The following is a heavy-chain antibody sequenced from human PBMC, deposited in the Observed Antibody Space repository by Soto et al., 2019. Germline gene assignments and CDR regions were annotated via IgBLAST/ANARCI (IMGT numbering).Heavy chain of an antibody. CDR3: ARDYDFWSGYTTDATYYYGMDV. J-gene: IGHJ6*02. CDR2: IKQDGSEK. V-gene: IGHV3-7*05. D-gene: IGHD3-3*01. Sequence: EVQLVESGGGLVQPGGSLRLSCAASGFTFSSYWMSWVHQAPGKGLEWVANIKQDGSEKYYVDSVKGRFTISRDNAKNSLYLQMNSLRAEDTAVYYCARDYDFWSGYTTDATYYYGMDVWGQGTTVTVSS. CDR1: GFTFSSYW.